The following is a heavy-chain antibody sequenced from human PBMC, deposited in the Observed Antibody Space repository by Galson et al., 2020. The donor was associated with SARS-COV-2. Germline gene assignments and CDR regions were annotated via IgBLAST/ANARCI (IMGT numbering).Heavy chain of an antibody. Sequence: GESLKISCAASGFTFSSYAMSWVRQAPGKGLEWVSAISGSGGSTYYADSVKGRFTISRDNSKNTLYLQMNSLRAEDTAVYYCASRDGYNLKHWGQGTLVTVSS. CDR2: ISGSGGST. V-gene: IGHV3-23*01. CDR3: ASRDGYNLKH. J-gene: IGHJ1*01. D-gene: IGHD5-12*01. CDR1: GFTFSSYA.